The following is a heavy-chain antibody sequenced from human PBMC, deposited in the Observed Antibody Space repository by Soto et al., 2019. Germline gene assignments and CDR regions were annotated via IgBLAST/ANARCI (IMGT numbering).Heavy chain of an antibody. CDR3: ARSRVLLRFGETPPLDP. J-gene: IGHJ5*02. D-gene: IGHD3-10*01. V-gene: IGHV5-51*01. CDR1: GYSFTSYW. Sequence: GESLKISCKGSGYSFTSYWIGWVRQMPGKGLEWMGIIYPGDADTRYSPSCQGQVTISADKSISTAYMQRSSLKASHTPMYYCARSRVLLRFGETPPLDPWGQGTLVTVSS. CDR2: IYPGDADT.